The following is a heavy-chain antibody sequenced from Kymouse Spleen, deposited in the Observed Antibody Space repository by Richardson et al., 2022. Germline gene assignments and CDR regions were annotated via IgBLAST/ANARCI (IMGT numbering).Heavy chain of an antibody. D-gene: IGHD3-22*01. CDR3: ARGDDSSGYYYDWFDP. J-gene: IGHJ5*02. CDR2: INHSGST. V-gene: IGHV4-34*01. Sequence: QVQLQQWGAGLLKPSETLSLTCAVYGGSFSGYYWSWIRQPPGKGLEWIGEINHSGSTNYNPSLKSRVTISVDTSKNQFSLKLSSVTAADTAVYYCARGDDSSGYYYDWFDPWGQGTLVTVSS. CDR1: GGSFSGYY.